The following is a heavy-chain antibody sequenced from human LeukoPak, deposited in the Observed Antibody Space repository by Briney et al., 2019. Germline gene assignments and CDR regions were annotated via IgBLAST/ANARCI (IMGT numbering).Heavy chain of an antibody. CDR3: AMVRGVIIRD. CDR2: IYSGGST. Sequence: GGSLRLSCAASGFTFSSYGMSWVRQAPGKGLEWVSVIYSGGSTYYADSVKGRFTISRDNSKNTLYLQMNSLRAEDTAVYYCAMVRGVIIRDWGQGTLVTVSS. J-gene: IGHJ4*02. CDR1: GFTFSSYG. V-gene: IGHV3-53*01. D-gene: IGHD3-10*01.